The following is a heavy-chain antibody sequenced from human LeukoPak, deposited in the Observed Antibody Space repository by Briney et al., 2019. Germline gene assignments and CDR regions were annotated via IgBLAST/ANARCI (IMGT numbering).Heavy chain of an antibody. CDR1: GYTFTNYD. CDR2: VNPNSGNT. CDR3: ARWRGVTMTRRRNDGFDH. Sequence: ASVKVSCKASGYTFTNYDINWVRQATGQGLEWLGWVNPNSGNTGYAQKFQGRLTMTRNTSISTAYMELSSLRFEDTAVYYCARWRGVTMTRRRNDGFDHWGQGTLVTVSS. V-gene: IGHV1-8*01. D-gene: IGHD3-22*01. J-gene: IGHJ4*02.